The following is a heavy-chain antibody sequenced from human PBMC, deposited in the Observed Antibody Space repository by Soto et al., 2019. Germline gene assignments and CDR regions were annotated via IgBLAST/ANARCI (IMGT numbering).Heavy chain of an antibody. CDR1: GCSISSGGYY. Sequence: PSETLSLTCTVSGCSISSGGYYWSWIRQPPGKCLEWIGYIYYSGSTYYNPSLKSRVTISVDTSKNQFSLKLSSVTAADTAVYYCARDRYYYGSGSHYYYYGMDVWGQGTTVTVYS. D-gene: IGHD3-10*01. J-gene: IGHJ6*02. CDR2: IYYSGST. CDR3: ARDRYYYGSGSHYYYYGMDV. V-gene: IGHV4-30-4*01.